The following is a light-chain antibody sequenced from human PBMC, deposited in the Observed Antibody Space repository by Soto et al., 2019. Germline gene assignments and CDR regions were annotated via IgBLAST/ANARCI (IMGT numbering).Light chain of an antibody. CDR3: QQYGSSIT. CDR2: GAS. Sequence: EIVLTQSPVTLSLSPWERATLSCRASQSVSSSYLAWYQQKPGQAPRLLIYGASNRATGIPDRFSGRGSGTDFALTIRRLEPEDFAVYYCQQYGSSITFGQGTRLEIK. CDR1: QSVSSSY. J-gene: IGKJ5*01. V-gene: IGKV3-20*01.